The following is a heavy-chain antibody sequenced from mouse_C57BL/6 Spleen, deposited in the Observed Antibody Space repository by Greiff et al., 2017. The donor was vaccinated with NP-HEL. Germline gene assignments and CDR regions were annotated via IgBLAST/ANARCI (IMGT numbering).Heavy chain of an antibody. V-gene: IGHV1-64*01. J-gene: IGHJ3*01. CDR1: GYTFTSYW. CDR2: IHPNSGST. D-gene: IGHD2-4*01. Sequence: QVHVKQPGAELVKPGASVKLSCKASGYTFTSYWMHWVKQRPGQGLEWIGMIHPNSGSTNYNEKFKSKATLTVDKSSSPAYMQLSSLTSEDSSVYYCPRSGGLRGFAYWGQGTLVTVSA. CDR3: PRSGGLRGFAY.